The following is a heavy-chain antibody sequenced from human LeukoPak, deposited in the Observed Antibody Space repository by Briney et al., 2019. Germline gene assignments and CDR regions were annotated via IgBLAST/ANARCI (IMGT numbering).Heavy chain of an antibody. D-gene: IGHD5-12*01. Sequence: GASVKVSCKASGYTFTGYYMHWVRQAPGQGLEWMGWINPNSGGTNYAQKFQGRVTMTRDTSISTAYMVLSRLRSDDTAVYYCARKYKATISFDPWGQGTLVTVSS. CDR2: INPNSGGT. V-gene: IGHV1-2*02. CDR3: ARKYKATISFDP. J-gene: IGHJ5*02. CDR1: GYTFTGYY.